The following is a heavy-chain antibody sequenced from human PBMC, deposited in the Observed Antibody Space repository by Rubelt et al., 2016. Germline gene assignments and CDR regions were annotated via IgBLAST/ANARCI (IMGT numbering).Heavy chain of an antibody. D-gene: IGHD2-15*01. CDR2: INPNSGGT. CDR3: ARDRGAIVVVVAATLGWFDP. Sequence: TFTGYYLHWVRQAPGQGLEWMGRINPNSGGTNYAQKFQGRVTMTRDTSISTAYMELSRLTSDDTAVYYCARDRGAIVVVVAATLGWFDPWGQGTLVTVSS. V-gene: IGHV1-2*06. CDR1: TFTGYY. J-gene: IGHJ5*02.